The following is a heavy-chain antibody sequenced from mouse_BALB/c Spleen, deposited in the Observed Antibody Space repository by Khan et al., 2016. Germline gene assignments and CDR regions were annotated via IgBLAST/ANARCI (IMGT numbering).Heavy chain of an antibody. Sequence: VQLQESGAELARPGASVKMSCKASGYTFTTYTMHWVKQRPGQGLEWIGYINPSSDYTNYNQKFKDKATLTADKSSSTAYMQLSSLTSEDSAVXYCVRSEGFGNGDWGEGTLVTVSA. V-gene: IGHV1-4*01. J-gene: IGHJ3*01. CDR2: INPSSDYT. D-gene: IGHD2-1*01. CDR1: GYTFTTYT. CDR3: VRSEGFGNGD.